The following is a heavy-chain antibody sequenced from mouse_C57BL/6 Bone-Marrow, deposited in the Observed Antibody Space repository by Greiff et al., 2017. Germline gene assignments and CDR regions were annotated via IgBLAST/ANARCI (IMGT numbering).Heavy chain of an antibody. D-gene: IGHD4-1*02. CDR3: ASRTCNCFFDY. CDR2: ISTGGGST. CDR1: GFTFSDYY. Sequence: EVMLVESGGGLVQPGGSLKLSCAASGFTFSDYYMSWVRQTPEKRLEWVAYISTGGGSTYYPATVKGRFTISRDNAQKTLYLQMGRLKSEDTAMDYCASRTCNCFFDYWGQGTTLTVSS. J-gene: IGHJ2*01. V-gene: IGHV5-12*01.